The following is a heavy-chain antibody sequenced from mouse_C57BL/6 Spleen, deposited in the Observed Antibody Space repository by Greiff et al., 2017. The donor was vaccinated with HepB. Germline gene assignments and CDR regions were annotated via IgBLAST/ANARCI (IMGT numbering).Heavy chain of an antibody. J-gene: IGHJ2*01. CDR1: GYSITSGYY. CDR2: ISYDGSN. CDR3: ARGYDYDVLFDY. V-gene: IGHV3-6*01. D-gene: IGHD2-4*01. Sequence: DVQLQESGPGLVKPSQSLSLTCSVTGYSITSGYYWNWIRQFPGNKLEWMGYISYDGSNNYNPSLKNRISITRDTSKNQFFLKLNSVTTEDTATYYCARGYDYDVLFDYWGQGTTLTVSS.